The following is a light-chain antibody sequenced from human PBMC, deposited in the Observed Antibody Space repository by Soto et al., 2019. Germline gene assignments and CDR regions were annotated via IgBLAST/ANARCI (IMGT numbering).Light chain of an antibody. Sequence: EIVLTQSPGTLSLSPGERATLSCRASQSVSSSFLAWYQQKTGQAPRLLIYGASSRATGIPDRFSGSGSGTDFTLTISILGPEDVAVYYCQQYGSSPLTFGGGTKVEIK. CDR3: QQYGSSPLT. CDR2: GAS. V-gene: IGKV3-20*01. J-gene: IGKJ4*01. CDR1: QSVSSSF.